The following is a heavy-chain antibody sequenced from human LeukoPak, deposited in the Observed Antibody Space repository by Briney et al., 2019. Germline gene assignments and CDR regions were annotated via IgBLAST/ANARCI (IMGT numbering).Heavy chain of an antibody. CDR3: ARQISDYYYYYIDV. CDR2: IYYSGTT. J-gene: IGHJ6*03. Sequence: SETLSLTCTVSGGSITSSHYYWDWIRQAPGKGLEWIGTIYYSGTTYYNPSLESRVTISEDTSKNQFSPTLRSVTAADTAVYYCARQISDYYYYYIDVWGKGTTVTVSS. D-gene: IGHD3-10*01. CDR1: GGSITSSHYY. V-gene: IGHV4-39*01.